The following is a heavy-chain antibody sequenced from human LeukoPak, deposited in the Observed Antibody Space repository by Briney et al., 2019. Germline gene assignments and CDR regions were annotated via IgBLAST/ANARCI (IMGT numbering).Heavy chain of an antibody. D-gene: IGHD3-3*01. CDR1: GFTFSDYY. V-gene: IGHV3-30-3*01. CDR2: ISDDGSNK. Sequence: GGPLRLSCAASGFTFSDYYMSWIRQAPGKGLEWVAGISDDGSNKYYADSVKGRFTISRDNSKHTMSLQMNSMRDEATAVYYCARSRGGDFWSAPDAFDIWGEGTMVTVSS. J-gene: IGHJ3*02. CDR3: ARSRGGDFWSAPDAFDI.